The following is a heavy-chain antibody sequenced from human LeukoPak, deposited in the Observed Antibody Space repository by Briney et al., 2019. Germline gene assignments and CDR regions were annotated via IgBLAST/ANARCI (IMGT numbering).Heavy chain of an antibody. CDR3: ASLGYCSGTSCRAPFDY. Sequence: PGGSLRLSCAASGFTFSSYEMNWVRQAPGKGLEWVSYISSSGSTIYYADSVKGRFTISRDNAKNSLYLQMNSLRAEDTAVYYCASLGYCSGTSCRAPFDYWGQGSLVTVSS. J-gene: IGHJ4*02. V-gene: IGHV3-48*03. CDR2: ISSSGSTI. D-gene: IGHD2-2*01. CDR1: GFTFSSYE.